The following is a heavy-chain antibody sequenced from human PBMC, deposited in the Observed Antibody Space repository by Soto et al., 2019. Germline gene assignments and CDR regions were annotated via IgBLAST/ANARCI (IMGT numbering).Heavy chain of an antibody. CDR1: GFSFSISP. V-gene: IGHV3-30-3*01. J-gene: IGHJ4*02. CDR2: ISYDGTNK. CDR3: ARDPKTSGGHHSAVNYFDS. Sequence: QVQLVESGGGVVQPGRSLRLSCAASGFSFSISPMHWVRQAPGKGPEWVALISYDGTNKFYADSVKGRFTISRDNSKSTLYFQVDSLRPEDAAEYYCARDPKTSGGHHSAVNYFDSLGQGTLVTVSS. D-gene: IGHD2-8*02.